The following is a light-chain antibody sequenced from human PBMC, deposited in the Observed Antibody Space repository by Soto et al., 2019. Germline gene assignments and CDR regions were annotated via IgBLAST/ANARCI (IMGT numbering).Light chain of an antibody. CDR1: QSVSTY. V-gene: IGKV3-20*01. CDR3: QQYGSSPWT. CDR2: DTS. J-gene: IGKJ1*01. Sequence: VLTQSPVTLSLSPGDRASLSCRASQSVSTYLAWYRQKPGQPPRLLIYDTSNRATGVPDRFSGSGSGTDFTLTISTLEPEDFAVYYCQQYGSSPWTFGQGTKVDIK.